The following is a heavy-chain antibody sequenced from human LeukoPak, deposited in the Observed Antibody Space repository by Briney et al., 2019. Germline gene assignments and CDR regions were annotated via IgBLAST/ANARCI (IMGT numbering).Heavy chain of an antibody. Sequence: SETLSLTCSVSGGSTSDYYWNWIRQPAGQGLEWLGRIYYTGNTAYNPSLESRLTMSLDTAKNQFSLKVTSVTAADTAVHYCARGGTLFTYFDSWGQGTLVTVSS. J-gene: IGHJ4*02. CDR1: GGSTSDYY. CDR3: ARGGTLFTYFDS. V-gene: IGHV4-4*07. D-gene: IGHD3-10*02. CDR2: IYYTGNT.